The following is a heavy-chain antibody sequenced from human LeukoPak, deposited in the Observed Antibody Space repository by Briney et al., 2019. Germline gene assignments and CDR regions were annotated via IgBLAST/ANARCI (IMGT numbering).Heavy chain of an antibody. CDR2: ISSSSSYI. CDR3: AKDLPDSRELLTGHWFDP. V-gene: IGHV3-21*04. J-gene: IGHJ5*02. D-gene: IGHD1-26*01. Sequence: GGSLRLSCAASGFTFSSYSMNWVRQAPGKGLEWVSSISSSSSYIYYADSVKGRFTISRDNSKNTLYLQMNSLRAEDTAVYYCAKDLPDSRELLTGHWFDPWGQGTLVTVSS. CDR1: GFTFSSYS.